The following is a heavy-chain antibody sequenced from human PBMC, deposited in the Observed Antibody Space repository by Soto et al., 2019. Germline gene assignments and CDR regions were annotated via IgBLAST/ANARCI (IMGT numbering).Heavy chain of an antibody. V-gene: IGHV3-21*01. D-gene: IGHD2-15*01. J-gene: IGHJ6*02. Sequence: GGSLRLSCISSGFTFRTYTMNWVRQASGKGLQRVSGIRGFSPYTFYAESVKGRFTISRANAKNSLYLQMNSLRAEDTAVYYCARDRGYDAHDYYYNAMDVWGQGTTVTVSS. CDR3: ARDRGYDAHDYYYNAMDV. CDR1: GFTFRTYT. CDR2: IRGFSPYT.